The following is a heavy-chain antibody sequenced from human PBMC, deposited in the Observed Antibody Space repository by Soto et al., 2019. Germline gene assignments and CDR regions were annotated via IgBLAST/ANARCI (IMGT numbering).Heavy chain of an antibody. D-gene: IGHD3-3*01. CDR1: VCCVSSVIFD. J-gene: IGHJ6*02. CDR2: VYYSWST. Sequence: SETLSLTCTFSVCCVSSVIFDLSFIRQRPWNCLELIGYVYYSWSTRYNRSLEGRVTVSLDKSKNQFSLKLASVTAADTAVYYCARDSITVFRTLNNPGMEVWGPGTTLNVSS. V-gene: IGHV4-61*01. CDR3: ARDSITVFRTLNNPGMEV.